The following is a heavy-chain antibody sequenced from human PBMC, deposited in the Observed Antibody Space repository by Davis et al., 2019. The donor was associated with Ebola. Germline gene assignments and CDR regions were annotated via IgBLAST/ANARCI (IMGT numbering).Heavy chain of an antibody. V-gene: IGHV1-18*01. CDR1: GYTFRSYG. CDR2: INSHNGNT. CDR3: ARGSSKAYYYYGMDV. D-gene: IGHD6-6*01. Sequence: AASVKVSCKASGYTFRSYGISWVRQAPGQGLEWMGWINSHNGNTNYAQKLQGRVTMTTDTSTSTAYMELGSLRSEDTAVYYCARGSSKAYYYYGMDVWGQGTTVTVSS. J-gene: IGHJ6*02.